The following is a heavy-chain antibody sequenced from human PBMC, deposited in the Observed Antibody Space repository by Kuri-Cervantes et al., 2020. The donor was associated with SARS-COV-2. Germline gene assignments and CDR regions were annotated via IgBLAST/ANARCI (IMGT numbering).Heavy chain of an antibody. CDR1: GFTFSSYA. V-gene: IGHV3-23*01. D-gene: IGHD7-27*01. Sequence: GESLKISCAASGFTFSSYAMSWVRQAPGKGLEWVSAISGSGGSTYYADSVKGRFTISRDNSKNTLYLQMNSLRAEDTAVYYCAKDGTGENYDAFDIWGQGTMVTVSS. J-gene: IGHJ3*02. CDR2: ISGSGGST. CDR3: AKDGTGENYDAFDI.